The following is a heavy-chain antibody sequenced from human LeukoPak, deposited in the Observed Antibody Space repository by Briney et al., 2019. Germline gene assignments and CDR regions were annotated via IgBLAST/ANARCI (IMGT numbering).Heavy chain of an antibody. V-gene: IGHV3-33*08. CDR2: IWYDGSNK. CDR1: GFTFSNAW. D-gene: IGHD1-26*01. CDR3: ARRRGSYIDY. J-gene: IGHJ4*02. Sequence: PRGSLRLSCAASGFTFSNAWMSWVRQAPGKGLEWVAVIWYDGSNKYYADSVKGRFTISRDNSKNTLYLQMNSLRAEDTAVYYCARRRGSYIDYWGQGTLVTVSS.